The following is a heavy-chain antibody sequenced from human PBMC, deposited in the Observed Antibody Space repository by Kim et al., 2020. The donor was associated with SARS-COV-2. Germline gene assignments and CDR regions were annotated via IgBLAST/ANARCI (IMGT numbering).Heavy chain of an antibody. CDR3: VRKSSSGYSSCRHFDY. V-gene: IGHV3-11*03. J-gene: IGHJ4*02. CDR2: TSTGGHYT. Sequence: GSLRLSCAASGFTFSDYYMNWVRQAPGKGLEWASYTSTGGHYTHYSDSVNGRFTISRDNTKNSLHLQMTNLRAEDTAFYYCVRKSSSGYSSCRHFDYWGQGILFTVSS. D-gene: IGHD6-19*01. CDR1: GFTFSDYY.